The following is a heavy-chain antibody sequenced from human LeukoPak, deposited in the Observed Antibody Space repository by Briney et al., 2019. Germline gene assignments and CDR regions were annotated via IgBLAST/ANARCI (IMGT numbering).Heavy chain of an antibody. Sequence: GGSLSLSCAVSGFRISSDCLNWGSQDPGRGRVGVSYISESSGTIYYEDSVKGRFTISRAKAENSLFLQMNSLRAEDTAVYYCAREPTRSNLLTYGSWDAFDIWGQGTMVTVST. CDR2: ISESSGTI. V-gene: IGHV3-48*01. D-gene: IGHD3-9*01. CDR1: GFRISSDC. J-gene: IGHJ3*02. CDR3: AREPTRSNLLTYGSWDAFDI.